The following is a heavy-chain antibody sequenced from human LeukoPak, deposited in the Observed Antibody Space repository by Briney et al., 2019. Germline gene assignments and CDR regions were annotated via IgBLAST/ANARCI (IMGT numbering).Heavy chain of an antibody. CDR1: GGSFSGYY. V-gene: IGHV4-34*01. J-gene: IGHJ4*02. CDR3: ARAKTATTIDY. D-gene: IGHD4-17*01. Sequence: PSETLSLTCAVYGGSFSGYYWSWIRQPPGKGLEWIGGINHSGSTNYNPSLKSRVTISVDTSKNQFSLKLSSVTAADTAVYYCARAKTATTIDYWGQGTLVTVSS. CDR2: INHSGST.